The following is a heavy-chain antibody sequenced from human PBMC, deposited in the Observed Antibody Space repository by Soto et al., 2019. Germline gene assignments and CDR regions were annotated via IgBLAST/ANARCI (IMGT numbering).Heavy chain of an antibody. V-gene: IGHV4-59*01. CDR1: GGSFSGYY. CDR3: ARDDGSVPFDP. J-gene: IGHJ5*02. D-gene: IGHD3-10*01. CDR2: IFYSGST. Sequence: PSETLSLTCAVYGGSFSGYYWSWIRQPPGKGLDWFGFIFYSGSTNYNPSLKSRVTISVDTSKNQFSLKLSSVTAADTAVYYCARDDGSVPFDPWGQGTLVTVSS.